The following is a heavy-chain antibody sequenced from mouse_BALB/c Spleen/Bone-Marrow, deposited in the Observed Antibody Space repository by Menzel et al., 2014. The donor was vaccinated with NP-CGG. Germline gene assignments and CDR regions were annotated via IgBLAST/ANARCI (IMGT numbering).Heavy chain of an antibody. Sequence: VQLQQSGAELVKPGASVKLSCKASGYTFSSYYMYWVKQRPGQGLEWIGEINPSNGGTKFNKKFKSKATLTVDKSSSTAYMQLSSLTSEDSAVYYCTRSNYGYWYFDVWGAGTTVTVSS. J-gene: IGHJ1*01. CDR3: TRSNYGYWYFDV. D-gene: IGHD1-1*01. V-gene: IGHV1S81*02. CDR2: INPSNGGT. CDR1: GYTFSSYY.